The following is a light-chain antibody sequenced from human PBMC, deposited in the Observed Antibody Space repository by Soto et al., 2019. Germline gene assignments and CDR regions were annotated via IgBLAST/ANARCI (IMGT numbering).Light chain of an antibody. V-gene: IGKV3-20*01. CDR2: GAS. CDR3: QQHGSSPVT. J-gene: IGKJ3*01. Sequence: EIVLTQSPGTLSLSPGERATLSCRASQSVSANYLAWYQQKPGQAPRLLIYGASRRATGIPDRFSGSGSGTDSTLTISRLEPEDFAVYFCQQHGSSPVTCGPGTKVDV. CDR1: QSVSANY.